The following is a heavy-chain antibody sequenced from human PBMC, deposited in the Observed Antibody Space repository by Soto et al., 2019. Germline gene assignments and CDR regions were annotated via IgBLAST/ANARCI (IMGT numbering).Heavy chain of an antibody. CDR2: IGTAGDT. CDR1: GFTFSSYD. V-gene: IGHV3-13*04. CDR3: ARAIGPTLFDY. J-gene: IGHJ4*02. Sequence: LRLSCSASGFTFSSYDMHWVRQGPGKGLEWVSAIGTAGDTNYAGSVKGRFTISRENAKNSLYLQMNSLRAGDTAIYFCARAIGPTLFDYWGQGTLVTVS. D-gene: IGHD3-22*01.